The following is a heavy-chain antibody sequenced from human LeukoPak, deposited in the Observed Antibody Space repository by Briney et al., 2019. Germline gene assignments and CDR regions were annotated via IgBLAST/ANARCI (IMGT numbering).Heavy chain of an antibody. V-gene: IGHV3-30*18. Sequence: GGSLRLSCAASGFTFSSYGMHWVRQAPGKGLEWVAVISYAGSNKYYADSVKGRFTISRDNSKNTLYLQMNSLRAEDTAVYYCAKGGGYDFWSGLGYYYYYMDVWGKGTTVTVSS. D-gene: IGHD3-3*01. CDR1: GFTFSSYG. CDR3: AKGGGYDFWSGLGYYYYYMDV. CDR2: ISYAGSNK. J-gene: IGHJ6*03.